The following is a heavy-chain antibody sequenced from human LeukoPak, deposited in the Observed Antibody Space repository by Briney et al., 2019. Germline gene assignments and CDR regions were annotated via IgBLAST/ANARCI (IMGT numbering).Heavy chain of an antibody. CDR1: GGSFSGDY. D-gene: IGHD3-10*01. CDR2: VNHSGST. Sequence: PSETLSLTCVVYGGSFSGDYWSWIRQPPGKGLEWIGEVNHSGSTNYNPSLKSRVTISVDTSENQFSLKLSSVTAADTAVYYCARGALRGVLDYWGQGTLVTVSS. V-gene: IGHV4-34*01. CDR3: ARGALRGVLDY. J-gene: IGHJ4*02.